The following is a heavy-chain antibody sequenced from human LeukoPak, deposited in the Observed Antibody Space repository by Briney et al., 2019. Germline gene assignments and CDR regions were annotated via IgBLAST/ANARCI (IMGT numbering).Heavy chain of an antibody. Sequence: PGGSLRLSCAASGFIFSSYAMNWVRQAPGKGLEWVSSISGSASSTYYADSVKGRFTISRDNSKNTLSLQMNSLRADDTAVYYCARDGEPRYWGSGYYYGMDVWGQGATVTVSS. CDR3: ARDGEPRYWGSGYYYGMDV. J-gene: IGHJ6*02. V-gene: IGHV3-23*01. D-gene: IGHD7-27*01. CDR2: ISGSASST. CDR1: GFIFSSYA.